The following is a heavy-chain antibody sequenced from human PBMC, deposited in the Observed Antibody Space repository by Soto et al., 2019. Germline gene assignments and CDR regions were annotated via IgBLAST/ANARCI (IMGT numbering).Heavy chain of an antibody. CDR2: INAGNGNT. CDR3: ASDGIAAAGTSWFDP. V-gene: IGHV1-3*01. D-gene: IGHD6-13*01. J-gene: IGHJ5*02. CDR1: GYTFTSHA. Sequence: ASVKVSCKASGYTFTSHAMHWVRQAPGQRLEWMGWINAGNGNTKYSQKCQGRVTITTDTSASTADMELSSLRSEDTAVYYCASDGIAAAGTSWFDPWGQGTLVTVS.